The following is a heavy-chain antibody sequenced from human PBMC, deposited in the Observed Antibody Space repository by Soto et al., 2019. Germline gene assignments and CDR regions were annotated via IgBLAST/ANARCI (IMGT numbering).Heavy chain of an antibody. CDR2: INPNSGGT. Sequence: ASVKVSCNASGYTFTGYYMHWVRQAPGQGLEWMGWINPNSGGTNYAQKFQGRVTMTRDTSISTAYMELSRLRSDDTAVYYCARDRYHIVVVTAKAGAFDIWGQGTMVTVSS. J-gene: IGHJ3*02. V-gene: IGHV1-2*02. D-gene: IGHD2-21*02. CDR3: ARDRYHIVVVTAKAGAFDI. CDR1: GYTFTGYY.